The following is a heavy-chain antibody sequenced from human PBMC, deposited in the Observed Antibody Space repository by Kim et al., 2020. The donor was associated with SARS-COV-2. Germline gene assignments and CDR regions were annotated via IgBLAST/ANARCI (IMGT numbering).Heavy chain of an antibody. Sequence: SETLSLTCSVTGGSMNSYYWSWIRQSPGKGLEWIGSIFHRGTSSSHPSLTGRVAMSINTSANQVSLRLSSVTAPDTAVYYCARVTDSGRDPASFYWGRG. V-gene: IGHV4-59*01. CDR1: GGSMNSYY. CDR2: IFHRGTS. CDR3: ARVTDSGRDPASFY. D-gene: IGHD1-26*01. J-gene: IGHJ4*02.